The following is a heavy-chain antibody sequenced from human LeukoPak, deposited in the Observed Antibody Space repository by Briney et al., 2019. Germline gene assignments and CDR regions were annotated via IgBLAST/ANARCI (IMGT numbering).Heavy chain of an antibody. CDR1: GYSFTSYW. CDR2: VYPGDSDT. V-gene: IGHV5-51*01. Sequence: GESLKISFQGSGYSFTSYWIGWVRQMPGKGLEWMGIVYPGDSDTKYSPSFQGQVTISADKSISTAYLQWSSLKASDTAMYYCARHGGAYGDYNFDYWGQGTLVTVSS. CDR3: ARHGGAYGDYNFDY. D-gene: IGHD4-17*01. J-gene: IGHJ4*02.